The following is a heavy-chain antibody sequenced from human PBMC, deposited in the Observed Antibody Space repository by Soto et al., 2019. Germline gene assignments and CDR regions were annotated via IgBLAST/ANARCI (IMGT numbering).Heavy chain of an antibody. CDR1: GASISSYY. J-gene: IGHJ5*02. Sequence: QVQLQESGPGLVKPSETLSLTCTVSGASISSYYCSWIWQPDGTGLEWIGRSYTSGSTNYNPSLKSRVTLSVDTSKNQFSRQLSSVPAADSAVYYCARYRRIIDILPVWGAARPSLYWFDPWGQGTLVTVSS. CDR2: SYTSGST. CDR3: ARYRRIIDILPVWGAARPSLYWFDP. D-gene: IGHD6-6*01. V-gene: IGHV4-4*07.